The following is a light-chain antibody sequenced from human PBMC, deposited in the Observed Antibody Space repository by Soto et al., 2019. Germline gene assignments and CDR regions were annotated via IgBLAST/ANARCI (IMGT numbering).Light chain of an antibody. Sequence: QSVLTQPPSVSGAPGQRVTISCTGSSSNIGAGYDVHWYQQLPGTPPKVLIYGNSNRPSGVPDRFSASKSGTSASLAITGLQAEDEADYYCQSYDDSLSGSYVFGSGTKVTVL. CDR1: SSNIGAGYD. CDR3: QSYDDSLSGSYV. V-gene: IGLV1-40*01. J-gene: IGLJ1*01. CDR2: GNS.